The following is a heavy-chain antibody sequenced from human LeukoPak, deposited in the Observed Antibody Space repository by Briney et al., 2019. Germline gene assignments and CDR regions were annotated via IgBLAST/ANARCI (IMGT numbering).Heavy chain of an antibody. Sequence: ASMKFSSNTSEYTSRSYDISGVRQATGQGHEWIGRMEGSSSKTAYAHKFLGRVTITRNTTISTAYMGLSSLTSEGTAVYYCARLYYYASSGYDALDIWGQGTMVAVSS. CDR1: EYTSRSYD. CDR2: MEGSSSKT. J-gene: IGHJ3*02. D-gene: IGHD3-22*01. V-gene: IGHV1-8*01. CDR3: ARLYYYASSGYDALDI.